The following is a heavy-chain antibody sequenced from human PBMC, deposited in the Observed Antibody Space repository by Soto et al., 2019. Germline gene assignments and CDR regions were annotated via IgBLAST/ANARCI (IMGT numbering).Heavy chain of an antibody. D-gene: IGHD6-19*01. Sequence: GASVKVSCKASGYTFTGYYMHWVRQAPGQGLEWMGWINPNSGGTNYAQKFQGRVTMTRDTSISTAYMELSRLRSDDTAVYYCAREAHYSSGWYGRGSYNWFDPWGQGTLVTVSS. CDR1: GYTFTGYY. CDR3: AREAHYSSGWYGRGSYNWFDP. J-gene: IGHJ5*02. V-gene: IGHV1-2*02. CDR2: INPNSGGT.